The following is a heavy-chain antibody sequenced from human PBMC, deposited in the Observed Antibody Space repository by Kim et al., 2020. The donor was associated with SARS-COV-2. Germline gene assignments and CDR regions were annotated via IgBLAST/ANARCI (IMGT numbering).Heavy chain of an antibody. V-gene: IGHV1-8*01. D-gene: IGHD5-12*01. CDR2: MNPNSGST. CDR3: TRGRGYSDYDYDY. Sequence: ASVKVSCKASGYTFTSYDIDWVRQAPGQGLEWMAWMNPNSGSTGFAQKFQGRVTLTKNTSISTAYMELRSLRSEDTAIYYCTRGRGYSDYDYDYWGQETL. CDR1: GYTFTSYD. J-gene: IGHJ4*02.